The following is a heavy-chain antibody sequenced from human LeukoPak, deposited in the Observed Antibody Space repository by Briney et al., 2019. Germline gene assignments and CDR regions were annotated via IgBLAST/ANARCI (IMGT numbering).Heavy chain of an antibody. Sequence: PSETLSLTCTVSGASISSYYWSWIRQPAAKGLEWIGRIYTSANTNYSPSFKSRATISIDRSKNQFSLNLPSVTAADTAVYYCARDRIWNDAGHDPFDIWGQGTMVTVSS. V-gene: IGHV4-4*07. J-gene: IGHJ3*02. CDR1: GASISSYY. D-gene: IGHD1-1*01. CDR3: ARDRIWNDAGHDPFDI. CDR2: IYTSANT.